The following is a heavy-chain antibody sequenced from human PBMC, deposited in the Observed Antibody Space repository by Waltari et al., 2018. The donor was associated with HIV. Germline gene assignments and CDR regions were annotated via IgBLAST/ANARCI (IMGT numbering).Heavy chain of an antibody. CDR3: LAYCGGDCSLDAFDI. CDR1: GGPFSHYA. CDR2: IIPIFGTA. D-gene: IGHD2-21*02. V-gene: IGHV1-69*01. J-gene: IGHJ3*02. Sequence: QVQPVQSGAEVKKHGSTVKVTCKASGGPFSHYAISLVGLSPGQGLEWMGGIIPIFGTANYEQKFQGRVTITADESTSTAYMELSSLRSEDTAVYYCLAYCGGDCSLDAFDIWGQGTMVTVSS.